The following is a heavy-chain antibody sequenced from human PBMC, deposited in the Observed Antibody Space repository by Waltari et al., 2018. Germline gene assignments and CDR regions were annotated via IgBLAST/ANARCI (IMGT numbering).Heavy chain of an antibody. CDR3: AKDRPYYYDSSGYYYVDAFDI. CDR1: GFTFSSSA. V-gene: IGHV3-23*01. D-gene: IGHD3-22*01. Sequence: EVQLLESGGGLVQPGGSLRLSCSASGFTFSSSAIHWVRQAPGKGLGWVSAISGSGGSTYYADSVKGRFTISRDNSKNTLYLQMNSLRAEDTAVYYCAKDRPYYYDSSGYYYVDAFDIWGQGTMVTVSS. J-gene: IGHJ3*02. CDR2: ISGSGGST.